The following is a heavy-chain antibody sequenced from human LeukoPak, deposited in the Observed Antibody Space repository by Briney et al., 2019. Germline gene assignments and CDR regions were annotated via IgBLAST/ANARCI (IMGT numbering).Heavy chain of an antibody. D-gene: IGHD5-18*01. Sequence: PGGSLRLSCAASGFTFSSYNMNWVRQAPGKGLEWVSSISTTSTYIYYADSVKGRFTISRDNAKNSLYLQMNSLRAEDTAVYYCAKSRWDTAMASLDYWGQGTLVTVSS. CDR2: ISTTSTYI. V-gene: IGHV3-21*01. CDR1: GFTFSSYN. J-gene: IGHJ4*02. CDR3: AKSRWDTAMASLDY.